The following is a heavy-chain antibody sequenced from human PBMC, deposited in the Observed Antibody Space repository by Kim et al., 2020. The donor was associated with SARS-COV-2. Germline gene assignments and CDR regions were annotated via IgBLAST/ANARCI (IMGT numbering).Heavy chain of an antibody. J-gene: IGHJ6*02. V-gene: IGHV5-10-1*01. CDR1: GYSFTSYW. D-gene: IGHD3-3*01. CDR2: IDPSDSYT. CDR3: ARTKFTAYYDFWSGYYTGMGVEVDGMDV. Sequence: GESLKISCKGSGYSFTSYWISWVRQMPGKGLEWMGRIDPSDSYTNYSPSFQGHVTISADKSISTAYLQWSSLKASDTAMYYCARTKFTAYYDFWSGYYTGMGVEVDGMDVWGQGTTVTVSS.